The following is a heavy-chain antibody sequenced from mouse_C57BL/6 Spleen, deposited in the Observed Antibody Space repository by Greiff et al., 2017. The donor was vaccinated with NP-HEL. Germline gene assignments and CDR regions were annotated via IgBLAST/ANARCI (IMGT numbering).Heavy chain of an antibody. CDR3: AISVTTRGYYYAMDY. J-gene: IGHJ4*01. CDR1: GYTFTSYW. V-gene: IGHV1-53*01. CDR2: INPSNGGT. D-gene: IGHD2-12*01. Sequence: QVQLQQPGTELVKPGASVKLSCKASGYTFTSYWMHWVKQRPGQGLEWIGNINPSNGGTNYNEKFKSKATLTVDKSSSTAYMQLSSLTSEDSAVYYCAISVTTRGYYYAMDYWGQGTSVTVSS.